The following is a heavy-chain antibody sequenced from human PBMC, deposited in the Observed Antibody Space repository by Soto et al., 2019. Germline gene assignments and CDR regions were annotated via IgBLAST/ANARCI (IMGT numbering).Heavy chain of an antibody. V-gene: IGHV1-2*02. CDR2: INPATGAA. CDR1: GYPVTAYY. D-gene: IGHD6-19*01. J-gene: IGHJ3*02. CDR3: ARGGGVGVAGSDAFDM. Sequence: QLHLVQSGAVVKKPGASVTVSCSASGYPVTAYYMHWVRQAPGRGLEWMGGINPATGAAKYTQTFQGRVTLTRDTSTSTVFMELSGLTSGDTAVFYCARGGGVGVAGSDAFDMWGQGTLVTVSS.